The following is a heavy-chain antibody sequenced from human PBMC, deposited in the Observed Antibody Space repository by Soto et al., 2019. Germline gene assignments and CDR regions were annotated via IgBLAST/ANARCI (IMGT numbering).Heavy chain of an antibody. D-gene: IGHD3-10*01. Sequence: VGSLILSCAXSGFTFSSYEMNWVRQAPGEGLEWVSYISSSGSTIYYADSVKGRFTISRDNAKNSLYLQMNSLRAEDTAVYYCARDTYYYGSGSLYYYYYGMDVWGQGTTVTVSS. V-gene: IGHV3-48*03. CDR1: GFTFSSYE. CDR2: ISSSGSTI. CDR3: ARDTYYYGSGSLYYYYYGMDV. J-gene: IGHJ6*02.